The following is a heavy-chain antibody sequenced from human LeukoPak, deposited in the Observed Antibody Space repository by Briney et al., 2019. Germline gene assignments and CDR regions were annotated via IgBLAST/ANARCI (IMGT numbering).Heavy chain of an antibody. Sequence: SVKVSCKASGGTFSSYAISWVRQAPGRGLEWMGRIIPILGIANYAQKFQGKVTITADKSTSTAYMELSSLRSEDTAVYYCAKEPESPHNWFDPWGQGTLVTVSS. CDR1: GGTFSSYA. J-gene: IGHJ5*02. CDR2: IIPILGIA. CDR3: AKEPESPHNWFDP. V-gene: IGHV1-69*04.